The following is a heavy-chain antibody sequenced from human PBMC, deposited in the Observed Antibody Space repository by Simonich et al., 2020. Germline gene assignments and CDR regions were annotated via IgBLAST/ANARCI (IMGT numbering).Heavy chain of an antibody. D-gene: IGHD7-27*01. CDR2: INSDGSST. J-gene: IGHJ2*01. Sequence: EVQLVESGGGLVQPGGSLRLSCAASGFTFSSYWMHWVRQAPVKGLVWVSLINSDGSSTSYADSVKGRFTISRDNAKNTLYLQMNSLRAEDTAVYYCAREAGDLWYFDLWGRGTLVTVSS. V-gene: IGHV3-74*01. CDR1: GFTFSSYW. CDR3: AREAGDLWYFDL.